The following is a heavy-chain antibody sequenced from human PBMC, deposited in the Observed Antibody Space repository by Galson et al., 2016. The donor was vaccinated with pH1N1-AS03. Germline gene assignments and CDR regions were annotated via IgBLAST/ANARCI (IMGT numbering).Heavy chain of an antibody. J-gene: IGHJ4*02. CDR3: ASHGDYFAGRDY. Sequence: SETLSLTCGVYGGSFGGYYWSWIRQPPGKGLEWIGEINHSGSTNYNPSLKSRVTISRDTSKKQFSLNLSSVTAAATAVYYCASHGDYFAGRDYWGQGTLVTVSS. D-gene: IGHD4-17*01. CDR1: GGSFGGYY. V-gene: IGHV4-34*01. CDR2: INHSGST.